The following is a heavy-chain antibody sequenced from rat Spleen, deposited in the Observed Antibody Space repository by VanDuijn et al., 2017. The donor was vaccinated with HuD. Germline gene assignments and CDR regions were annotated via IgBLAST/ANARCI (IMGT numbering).Heavy chain of an antibody. J-gene: IGHJ2*01. Sequence: EVQLVESGGGLVQPGRSMKLSCAASGFTFSHYDMAWVRQAPKKGLEWVAFISPSGGFTYYRDSVKGRFTVSRDNAKSTLSLQMDSLRSEDTATYYCARHWGYWGQGVMVTVSS. V-gene: IGHV5-25*01. CDR1: GFTFSHYD. D-gene: IGHD4-6*01. CDR2: ISPSGGFT. CDR3: ARHWGY.